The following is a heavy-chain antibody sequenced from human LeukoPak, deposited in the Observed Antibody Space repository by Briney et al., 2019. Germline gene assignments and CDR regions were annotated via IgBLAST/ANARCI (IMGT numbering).Heavy chain of an antibody. D-gene: IGHD6-6*01. V-gene: IGHV4-39*01. CDR3: ARFNRAACPET. CDR2: IYYSGST. J-gene: IGHJ4*02. Sequence: PSETLPLTCTVSGGSISSSSYYWGWIRQPSGKGLEWIGSIYYSGSTYYNPSLKSRVTISVDTSKNQFSLKLSSVTAADTAVYYCARFNRAACPETWGQGTLVTVSS. CDR1: GGSISSSSYY.